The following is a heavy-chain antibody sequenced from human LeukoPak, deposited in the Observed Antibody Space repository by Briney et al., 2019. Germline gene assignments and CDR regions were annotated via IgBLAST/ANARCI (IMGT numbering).Heavy chain of an antibody. J-gene: IGHJ4*02. Sequence: GGSLRLSCAASGFTFSSYSMNWVRQAPGKGLEWVSSISTSSSYIYYTDSVKGRFTISRDNAKNSLYLQMNSLRAEDTAVYYCAKPIISYYYDSSGLVDWGQGTLVTVSS. CDR1: GFTFSSYS. CDR2: ISTSSSYI. V-gene: IGHV3-21*04. D-gene: IGHD3-22*01. CDR3: AKPIISYYYDSSGLVD.